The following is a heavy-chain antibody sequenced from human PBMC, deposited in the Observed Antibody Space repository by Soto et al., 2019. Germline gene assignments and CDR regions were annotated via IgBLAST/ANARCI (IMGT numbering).Heavy chain of an antibody. CDR2: INHSGST. V-gene: IGHV4-34*01. D-gene: IGHD3-3*01. J-gene: IGHJ4*02. CDR3: ARGGTYYDFWGGDY. Sequence: QVHLEQWGAGLLKPSETLSLTCAVYGGSFSGHYSSWIHQAPGKGLEWIGEINHSGSTNYNPSLKSRITMSIDTYKNQFSLKLSSVTAADTAVYYCARGGTYYDFWGGDYWGQGTLVTVSS. CDR1: GGSFSGHY.